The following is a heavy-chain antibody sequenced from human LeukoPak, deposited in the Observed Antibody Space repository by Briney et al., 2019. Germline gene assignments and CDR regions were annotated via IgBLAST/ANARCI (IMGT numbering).Heavy chain of an antibody. D-gene: IGHD6-13*01. CDR3: ARSLAAAGTKTYYYYYYMDV. V-gene: IGHV1-69*05. CDR1: GGTFSSYA. Sequence: SVKVSCKASGGTFSSYAISWVRQAPGQGLERMGGIIPIFGTANYAQKFQGRVTITTDESTSTAYMELSSLRSEDTAVYYCARSLAAAGTKTYYYYYYMDVWGKGTTVTVSS. J-gene: IGHJ6*03. CDR2: IIPIFGTA.